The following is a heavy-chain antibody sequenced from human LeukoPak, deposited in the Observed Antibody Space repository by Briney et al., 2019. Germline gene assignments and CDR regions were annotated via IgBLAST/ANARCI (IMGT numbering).Heavy chain of an antibody. D-gene: IGHD4-11*01. Sequence: PSETLSLTCTVSGGSISSSSYYWGWIRQPPGKGLEWIGSIYYSGSTYYNPSLQSRVTISVDTSKNQFSLKLSSVTAADTAVYYCARHDYSKNYYYMDVWGKGTTVTVSS. CDR3: ARHDYSKNYYYMDV. CDR1: GGSISSSSYY. V-gene: IGHV4-39*01. J-gene: IGHJ6*03. CDR2: IYYSGST.